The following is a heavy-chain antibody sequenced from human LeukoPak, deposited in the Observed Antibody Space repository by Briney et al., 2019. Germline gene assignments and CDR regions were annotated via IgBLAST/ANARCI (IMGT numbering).Heavy chain of an antibody. D-gene: IGHD5-12*01. CDR2: FYYSGST. J-gene: IGHJ3*02. CDR1: GDSISSRSYY. V-gene: IGHV4-39*01. CDR3: ARHAHSGYSGYENAFDI. Sequence: SETLSLICIVSGDSISSRSYYWDWIRQPPGKGLEWIGSFYYSGSTYYNPSLKSRVTISVDTSNNQFSLKLSSVTATDTAVYYCARHAHSGYSGYENAFDIWGQGTMVTVSS.